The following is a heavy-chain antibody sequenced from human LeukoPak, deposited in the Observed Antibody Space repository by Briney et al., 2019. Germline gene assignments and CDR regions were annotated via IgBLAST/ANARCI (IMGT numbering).Heavy chain of an antibody. Sequence: CKASXYTXXGQFMHWVRQAPGQGLEWMGWINPNTGDTNYAKKFQGRVTMTRDTTINTAYMDLSRLTSDDTAVYYCASYPRYMSSPPFDYWGQGTLVTVSS. D-gene: IGHD5-12*01. V-gene: IGHV1-2*02. CDR3: ASYPRYMSSPPFDY. CDR2: INPNTGDT. J-gene: IGHJ4*02. CDR1: XYTXXGQF.